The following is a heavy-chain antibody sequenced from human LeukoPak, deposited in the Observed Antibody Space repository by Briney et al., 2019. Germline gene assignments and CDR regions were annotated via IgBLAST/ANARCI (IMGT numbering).Heavy chain of an antibody. V-gene: IGHV3-9*01. CDR1: GFTFDDYA. J-gene: IGHJ4*02. CDR2: ISWNSGSI. D-gene: IGHD1-26*01. Sequence: GGSLRLSCAASGFTFDDYAMHWVRQAPGKGLEWVSGISWNSGSIGYADSVKGRFTISRDNAKNSLYLQMNSLRAEDTALYYCARDLVGATGGLFDYWGQGTLVSVSS. CDR3: ARDLVGATGGLFDY.